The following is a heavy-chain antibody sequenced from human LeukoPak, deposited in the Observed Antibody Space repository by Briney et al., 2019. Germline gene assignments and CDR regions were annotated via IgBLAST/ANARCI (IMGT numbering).Heavy chain of an antibody. D-gene: IGHD6-19*01. V-gene: IGHV3-74*01. CDR3: ATKQWLAPPPDS. CDR1: GFTFSKYW. CDR2: INTEGTVT. J-gene: IGHJ4*02. Sequence: GGSLRLSCAASGFTFSKYWMPWVRQAPGKGLESVSRINTEGTVTTYADSVKGRFTVSRDNADNTMFLQMNSVRDEDTAVYYCATKQWLAPPPDSWGQGTPVTVSS.